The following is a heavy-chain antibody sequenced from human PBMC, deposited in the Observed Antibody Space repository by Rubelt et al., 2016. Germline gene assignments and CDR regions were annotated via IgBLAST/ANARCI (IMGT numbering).Heavy chain of an antibody. D-gene: IGHD6-19*01. CDR1: GFTFSSYS. CDR2: ISSSTRTI. Sequence: EVQLVESGGGLVQPGGSLRLSCAASGFTFSSYSMNWVRQAPGKGLEWVSYISSSTRTIYYADSVKGRFTSSRENSKNTLYLQMNSLGAEDTAVYYCAKDHKQWLAKTFDYWGQGTLVTVSS. V-gene: IGHV3-48*01. CDR3: AKDHKQWLAKTFDY. J-gene: IGHJ4*02.